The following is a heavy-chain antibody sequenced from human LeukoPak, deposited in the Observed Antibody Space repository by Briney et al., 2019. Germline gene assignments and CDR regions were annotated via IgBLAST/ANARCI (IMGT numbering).Heavy chain of an antibody. CDR3: ARRPVYYYYMDV. J-gene: IGHJ6*03. D-gene: IGHD6-6*01. Sequence: GGSLRLSCAASGFPFSSYALSWVRQGPGKGLEWVAATSSSDPGTYHADSVKSRFTISRDNSKNTLYLQMNSLRAEDTAVYYCARRPVYYYYMDVWGKGTTVTISS. V-gene: IGHV3-23*01. CDR2: TSSSDPGT. CDR1: GFPFSSYA.